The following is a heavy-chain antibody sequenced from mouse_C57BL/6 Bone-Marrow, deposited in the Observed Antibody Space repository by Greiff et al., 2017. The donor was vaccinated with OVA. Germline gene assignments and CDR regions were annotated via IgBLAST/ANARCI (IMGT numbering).Heavy chain of an antibody. J-gene: IGHJ2*01. D-gene: IGHD2-4*01. Sequence: QVQLKQSGAELVRPGTSVKVSCKASGYAFTNYLIEWVKQRPGQGLEWIGVINPGSGGTNYNEKFKGKATLTADKSSSTAYMQLSSLTSEDSAVYFCARWGYYDYDGSYFDYWGQGTTLTVSS. CDR1: GYAFTNYL. V-gene: IGHV1-54*01. CDR3: ARWGYYDYDGSYFDY. CDR2: INPGSGGT.